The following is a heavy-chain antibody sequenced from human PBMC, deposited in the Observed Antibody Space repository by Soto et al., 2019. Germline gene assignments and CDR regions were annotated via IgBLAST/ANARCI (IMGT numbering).Heavy chain of an antibody. CDR3: ARDSGRPDV. Sequence: QVQLVQSGAEVKKPGSSVKVSCKASGGTFSSYTISWVRQAPGQGLEWMGRIIPILGIANYAQKCQGRVTLTEDKSTSAAYMELSSLRSEDAAVYYCARDSGRPDVWGQGTTVTVSS. CDR1: GGTFSSYT. J-gene: IGHJ6*02. CDR2: IIPILGIA. V-gene: IGHV1-69*08.